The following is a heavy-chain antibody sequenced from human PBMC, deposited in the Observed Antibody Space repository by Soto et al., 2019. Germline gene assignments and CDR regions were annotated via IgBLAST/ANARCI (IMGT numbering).Heavy chain of an antibody. D-gene: IGHD6-13*01. V-gene: IGHV3-23*01. CDR3: AKDQSVAAAGTTNFDY. CDR2: ISGGGGST. CDR1: GFTFSSYA. J-gene: IGHJ4*02. Sequence: EVQLLESGGGLVQPGGSLRLSCAASGFTFSSYAMSWVRQAPGKGLEWVSAISGGGGSTYYADSVKGRFTISRDNSKNTLYLQMNSLRAEDTAVYYCAKDQSVAAAGTTNFDYWGQGTLVTVSS.